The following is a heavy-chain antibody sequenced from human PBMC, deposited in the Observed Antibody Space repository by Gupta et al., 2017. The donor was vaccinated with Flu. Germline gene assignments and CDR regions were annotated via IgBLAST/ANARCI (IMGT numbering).Heavy chain of an antibody. Sequence: EVQLVESGGGLVKPGGFLRLSCAAAGFPFSSFNINWVRQAPGKRPEWVSFISNRGKYRYYADAMKGRFTISRDNAKNSLYLQMNSLRAEDTAIYYCARVGYGSPSEPGPFDYWGHGTLATVSS. D-gene: IGHD6-6*01. J-gene: IGHJ4*03. CDR3: ARVGYGSPSEPGPFDY. V-gene: IGHV3-21*01. CDR2: ISNRGKYR. CDR1: GFPFSSFN.